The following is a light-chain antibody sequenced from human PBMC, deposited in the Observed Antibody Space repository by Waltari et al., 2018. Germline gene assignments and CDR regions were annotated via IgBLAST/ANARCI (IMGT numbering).Light chain of an antibody. J-gene: IGKJ4*01. CDR3: QQLNSYPPT. CDR2: AAS. CDR1: QGISSF. Sequence: QSTQSPSSLSASVGDRVTITCRASQGISSFLAWFTQKAGKAPKLLIYAASTLQSGVPSRFSGSGSGTDFTLTISSLQPEDFATYYCQQLNSYPPTFGGGTKVEIK. V-gene: IGKV1-9*01.